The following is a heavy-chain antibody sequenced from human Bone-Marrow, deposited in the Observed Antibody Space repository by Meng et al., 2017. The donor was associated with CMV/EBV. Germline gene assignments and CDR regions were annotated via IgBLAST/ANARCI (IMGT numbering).Heavy chain of an antibody. D-gene: IGHD4-17*01. CDR2: ISYDGSNK. CDR3: RKNYGDYASPRGMDV. V-gene: IGHV3-30-3*01. CDR1: GFTFSSYA. Sequence: GESLKISCAASGFTFSSYAMHWVRQAPGKGLEWVAVISYDGSNKYYADSVKGRFTISRDNSKNTLYLQMNSLRAEDTAVYYCRKNYGDYASPRGMDVWRPGTTVSVSS. J-gene: IGHJ6*01.